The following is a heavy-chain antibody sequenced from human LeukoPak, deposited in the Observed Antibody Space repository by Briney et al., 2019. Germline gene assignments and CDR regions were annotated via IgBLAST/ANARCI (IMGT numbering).Heavy chain of an antibody. CDR1: GFIFSSYW. V-gene: IGHV3-7*01. CDR2: IKYDESEK. CDR3: ATIHRGVSPRLEY. J-gene: IGHJ4*02. Sequence: GGSLRLSCAASGFIFSSYWMSWVRQAPGKGLEWVANIKYDESEKYYTESLKGRFTVSRDNAKNSLYLQLNSLRAEDTAVYFCATIHRGVSPRLEYWGQGTLLTVSS. D-gene: IGHD3-16*01.